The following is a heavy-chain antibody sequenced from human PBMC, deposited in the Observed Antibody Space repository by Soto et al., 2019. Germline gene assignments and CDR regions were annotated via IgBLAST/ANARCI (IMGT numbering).Heavy chain of an antibody. V-gene: IGHV3-33*01. CDR3: ARGEATTVTTFEYYYYYGMDV. J-gene: IGHJ6*02. CDR2: IWYDGSNK. CDR1: GFTFSSYG. Sequence: GGSLRLSCAASGFTFSSYGMHWVRQAPGKGLEWVAVIWYDGSNKYYADSVKGRFTISRDNSKNTLYLQMNSLRAEDTAVYYCARGEATTVTTFEYYYYYGMDVWGQGTTVTVSS. D-gene: IGHD4-17*01.